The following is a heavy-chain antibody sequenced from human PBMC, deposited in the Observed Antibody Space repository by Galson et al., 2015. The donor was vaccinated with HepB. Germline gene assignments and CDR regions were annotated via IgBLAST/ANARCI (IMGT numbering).Heavy chain of an antibody. CDR1: GFTFSSYA. CDR2: ISDDGSNK. Sequence: SLRLSCAASGFTFSSYAMHWVRQAPGKGLEWVAVISDDGSNKYYADSVKGRFTISRDDSKNTLYLQMNSLRAEDTAVYYCAREGAHLPSDAFDIWGQGTMVTVSS. CDR3: AREGAHLPSDAFDI. J-gene: IGHJ3*02. V-gene: IGHV3-30*04.